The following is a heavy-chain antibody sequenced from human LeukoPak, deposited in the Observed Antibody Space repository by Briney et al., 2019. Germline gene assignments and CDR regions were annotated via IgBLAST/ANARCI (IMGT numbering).Heavy chain of an antibody. CDR2: VKSRSAGETT. V-gene: IGHV3-15*01. CDR1: GFSISNDW. D-gene: IGHD3-10*01. CDR3: TLIQGWGSGSYYRDF. J-gene: IGHJ4*02. Sequence: GGSLRLSCAASGFSISNDWVSWVRQAPGKGLEWVARVKSRSAGETTDYAAPVKGSFTISRDDSKNTLYLQMNSLKTEDTAVYYCTLIQGWGSGSYYRDFWGQGTLVTVSS.